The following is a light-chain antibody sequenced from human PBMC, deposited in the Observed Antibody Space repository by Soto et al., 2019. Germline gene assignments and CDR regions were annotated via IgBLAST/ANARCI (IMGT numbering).Light chain of an antibody. CDR1: SSDVDAYNF. CDR2: DVS. Sequence: QSALTQPASGTGSAGQSIAIFCTGTSSDVDAYNFVSWYQHHPGKAPKLMIFDVSNRPSGVSNRFSGSKSGNTASLTISGLQAEDEADYYCTSYTTSSTYVFGTG. J-gene: IGLJ1*01. CDR3: TSYTTSSTYV. V-gene: IGLV2-14*03.